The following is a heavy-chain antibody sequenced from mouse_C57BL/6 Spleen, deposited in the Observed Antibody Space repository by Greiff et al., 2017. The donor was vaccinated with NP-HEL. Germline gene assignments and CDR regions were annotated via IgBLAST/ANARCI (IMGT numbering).Heavy chain of an antibody. Sequence: EVKLQESGAELVKPGASVKLSCTASGFNIKDYCMHWVKQRTEQGLEWIGRIDPEDGETKYTPKFKGKATITADKSSNTACLQLSSLTSEDTAVYYCAYSSPISYWSFDVWGKGTTVTVSS. CDR2: IDPEDGET. CDR3: AYSSPISYWSFDV. D-gene: IGHD1-1*01. CDR1: GFNIKDYC. J-gene: IGHJ1*03. V-gene: IGHV14-2*01.